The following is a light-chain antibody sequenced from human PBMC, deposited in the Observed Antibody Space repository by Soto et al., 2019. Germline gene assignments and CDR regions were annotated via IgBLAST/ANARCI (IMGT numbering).Light chain of an antibody. Sequence: IVLTQCPGTLCLSPGDRDTISCRASQSVSSNYLAWYQQKPGQAPRLLIYGASTRATGVPDRFSGSGSGTDFTLTISRLEPEDFAVYHCQQYGSLSWTFGQGTKVDIK. J-gene: IGKJ1*01. CDR3: QQYGSLSWT. V-gene: IGKV3-20*01. CDR1: QSVSSNY. CDR2: GAS.